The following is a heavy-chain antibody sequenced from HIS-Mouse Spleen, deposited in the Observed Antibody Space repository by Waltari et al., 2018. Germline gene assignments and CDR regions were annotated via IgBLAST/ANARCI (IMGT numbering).Heavy chain of an antibody. V-gene: IGHV3-30*18. Sequence: QVQLVESGGGVVQPGRSLSPSCAAYGFTFSRCGMHWIRQAPGKGLEWVAVISYDGSNKYYADSVKGRFTISRDNSKNTLYLQMNSLRAEDTAVYYCAKDRGSPLYFDYWGQGTLVTVSS. CDR1: GFTFSRCG. J-gene: IGHJ4*02. CDR2: ISYDGSNK. D-gene: IGHD1-26*01. CDR3: AKDRGSPLYFDY.